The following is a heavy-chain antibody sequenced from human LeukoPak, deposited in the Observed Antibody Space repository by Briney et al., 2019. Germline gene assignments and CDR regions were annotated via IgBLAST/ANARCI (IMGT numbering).Heavy chain of an antibody. D-gene: IGHD3-9*01. J-gene: IGHJ5*02. Sequence: GESLRLSCAASGFTFTTYWMSWVRQAPGKGLEWVANINQDGTEKYYVDSVKGRFTISRDYAKKSLFLQMNSLRAEDTAVYYCARPNYDILTGYYQGFDPWGQGTLVTVSS. V-gene: IGHV3-7*01. CDR1: GFTFTTYW. CDR3: ARPNYDILTGYYQGFDP. CDR2: INQDGTEK.